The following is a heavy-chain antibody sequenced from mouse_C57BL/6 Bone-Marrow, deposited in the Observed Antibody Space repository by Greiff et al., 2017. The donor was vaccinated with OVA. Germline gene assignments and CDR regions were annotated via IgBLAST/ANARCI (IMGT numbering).Heavy chain of an antibody. J-gene: IGHJ4*01. CDR1: GFTFSSYA. V-gene: IGHV5-4*03. D-gene: IGHD2-4*01. CDR2: ISDGGSYT. Sequence: DVMLVESGGGLVKPGGSLKLSCAASGFTFSSYAMSWVRQTPEKRLEWVATISDGGSYTYYQDNVKGRFTISRDNAKNNLYLQMSHLKSEDTAMYYCARRKLRGAMDYWGQGTSVTVSS. CDR3: ARRKLRGAMDY.